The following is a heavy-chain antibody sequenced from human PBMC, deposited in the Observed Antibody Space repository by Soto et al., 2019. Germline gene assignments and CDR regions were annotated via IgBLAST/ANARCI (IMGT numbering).Heavy chain of an antibody. J-gene: IGHJ5*02. CDR2: IIPIFGTA. Sequence: SVKVPCMHSGGTFSSYAISWVRQAPGHGLEWMGVIIPIFGTANYAQKFQPRVTITADESTSTPYMELSSLRSEDTAVYYCARGRHSSSCPSDNWFAPWGQ. CDR1: GGTFSSYA. V-gene: IGHV1-69*13. D-gene: IGHD6-6*01. CDR3: ARGRHSSSCPSDNWFAP.